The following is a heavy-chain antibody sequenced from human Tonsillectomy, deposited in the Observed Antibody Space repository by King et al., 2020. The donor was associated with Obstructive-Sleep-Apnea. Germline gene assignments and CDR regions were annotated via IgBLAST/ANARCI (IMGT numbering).Heavy chain of an antibody. V-gene: IGHV1-8*01. Sequence: VQLVESGAEVKKPGASVKVSCKASGYTFSSYDINWVRQATGQGLEWMGWMNPYSANKGYAQRFQGRVTMTRNTAISTAYMALNNLRSEDTAVYFCARGKSGSGSNWFDPWGQGTLVTVSS. J-gene: IGHJ5*02. D-gene: IGHD3-10*01. CDR1: GYTFSSYD. CDR3: ARGKSGSGSNWFDP. CDR2: MNPYSANK.